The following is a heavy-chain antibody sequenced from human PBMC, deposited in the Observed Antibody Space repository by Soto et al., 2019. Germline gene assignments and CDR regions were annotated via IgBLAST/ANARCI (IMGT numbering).Heavy chain of an antibody. CDR2: IHAYNGDT. D-gene: IGHD4-17*01. Sequence: QVPLVQSGAEVKKPGASVKVSCKASGYTFSSYRISWVRQAPGQGPEWMGWIHAYNGDTKYEQKFQDRLIMTTDTSTSTAYMELRSLTSDDTAVYYFARADYGDDDYWGQGTLVTVS. CDR1: GYTFSSYR. V-gene: IGHV1-18*01. CDR3: ARADYGDDDY. J-gene: IGHJ4*02.